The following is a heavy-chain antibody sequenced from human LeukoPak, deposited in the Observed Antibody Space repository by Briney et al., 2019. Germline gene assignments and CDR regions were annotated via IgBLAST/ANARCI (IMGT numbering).Heavy chain of an antibody. CDR1: GFTFSGSA. D-gene: IGHD3-9*01. J-gene: IGHJ6*03. CDR3: TRREFDWLSYYYYYYMDV. Sequence: GGSLGLSCAASGFTFSGSAMHWVRQASGKGLEWVGRIRSKANSYATAYAASVKGRFTISRDDSKNTAYLQMNSLKTEDTAVYYCTRREFDWLSYYYYYYMDVWGKGTTVTVSS. V-gene: IGHV3-73*01. CDR2: IRSKANSYAT.